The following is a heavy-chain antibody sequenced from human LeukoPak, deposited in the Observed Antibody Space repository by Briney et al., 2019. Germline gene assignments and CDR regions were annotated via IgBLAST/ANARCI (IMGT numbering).Heavy chain of an antibody. Sequence: SETLSLTCTVSGGSISSYYWSWIRQPPGKGLEWIGYIYYSGSTNYSPSLKSRVTISVDTSKNQFSLKLSSVTAADTAVYYCARDGGGSYCSGGSCWVSSDWLDPWGQGTLVTVSS. CDR1: GGSISSYY. J-gene: IGHJ5*02. CDR2: IYYSGST. D-gene: IGHD2-15*01. V-gene: IGHV4-59*01. CDR3: ARDGGGSYCSGGSCWVSSDWLDP.